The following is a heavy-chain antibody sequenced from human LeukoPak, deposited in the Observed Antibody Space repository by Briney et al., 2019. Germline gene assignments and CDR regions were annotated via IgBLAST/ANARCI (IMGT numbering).Heavy chain of an antibody. CDR1: GFTFSTYA. Sequence: GGSLRLSCAASGFTFSTYAMSWVRQAPGKGLEWVSAISFNGGNTYYADSVKGRFTISRDNPKNTLYLQMNSLRAEDTAVYYCTTVGLSGYYDSSGYYYFDYWGQGTLVTVSS. CDR2: ISFNGGNT. D-gene: IGHD3-22*01. V-gene: IGHV3-23*01. CDR3: TTVGLSGYYDSSGYYYFDY. J-gene: IGHJ4*02.